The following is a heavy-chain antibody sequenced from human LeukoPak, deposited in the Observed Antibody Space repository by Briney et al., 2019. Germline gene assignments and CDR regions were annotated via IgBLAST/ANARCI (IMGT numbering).Heavy chain of an antibody. J-gene: IGHJ4*02. CDR3: ARHYYYDSSGYNDY. Sequence: PSETLSLTCTVSGGSISSYYWGWIRQPPGKGLEWIGSIYYSGSTYYNPSLKSRVTISVDTSKNQFSLKLSSVTAADTAVYYCARHYYYDSSGYNDYWGQGTLVTVSS. V-gene: IGHV4-39*01. CDR1: GGSISSYY. D-gene: IGHD3-22*01. CDR2: IYYSGST.